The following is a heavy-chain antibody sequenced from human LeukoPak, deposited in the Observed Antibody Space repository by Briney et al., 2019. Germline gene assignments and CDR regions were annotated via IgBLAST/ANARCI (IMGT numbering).Heavy chain of an antibody. D-gene: IGHD2-15*01. CDR2: MNPNSGNT. V-gene: IGHV1-8*01. CDR3: ARGKAGDSGGHRAFDI. CDR1: GYTCTAYD. Sequence: ASVKVSCKASGYTCTAYDINWVRQATGQGLEWMGWMNPNSGNTGYAQKFQGSVTITTNTSISTAYMDFSNLRPEDTAVYYCARGKAGDSGGHRAFDIWGQGTMVTVSS. J-gene: IGHJ3*02.